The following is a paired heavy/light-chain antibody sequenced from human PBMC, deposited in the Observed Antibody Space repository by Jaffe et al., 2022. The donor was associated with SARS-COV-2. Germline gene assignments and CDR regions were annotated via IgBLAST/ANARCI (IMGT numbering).Light chain of an antibody. Sequence: DIQMTQSPSSLSASVGDRVTITCQASQDISNYLNWYQQKPGKAPKLLIYDASNLETGVPSRFSGSGSGTDFTFTISSLQPEDIATYYCQQYDNLPPGFTFGPGTKVDIK. J-gene: IGKJ3*01. CDR2: DAS. CDR1: QDISNY. CDR3: QQYDNLPPGFT. V-gene: IGKV1-33*01.
Heavy chain of an antibody. J-gene: IGHJ6*02. Sequence: QVQLVESGGGVVQPGRSLRLSCAASGFTFSSYAMHWVRQAPGKGLEWVAVISYDGSNKYYADSVKGRFTISRDNSKNTLYLQMNSLRAEDTAVYYCARDRGLRGPHLTVTYRYYYYGMDVWGQGTTVTVSS. CDR2: ISYDGSNK. V-gene: IGHV3-30-3*01. CDR3: ARDRGLRGPHLTVTYRYYYYGMDV. CDR1: GFTFSSYA. D-gene: IGHD4-17*01.